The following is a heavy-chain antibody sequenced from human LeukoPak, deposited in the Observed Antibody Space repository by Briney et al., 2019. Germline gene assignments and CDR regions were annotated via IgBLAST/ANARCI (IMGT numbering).Heavy chain of an antibody. CDR2: ISGSGGST. Sequence: PGGSLRLSCAASGFTFSSYAMSWVRQAPGKGLEWVSAISGSGGSTYYADSVKGRFTISRDNSKNTLYLQMNSLRAEDTAVYYCAKDLDIVVVPAPGAFDIWGQGTMVTVSS. CDR1: GFTFSSYA. J-gene: IGHJ3*02. CDR3: AKDLDIVVVPAPGAFDI. V-gene: IGHV3-23*01. D-gene: IGHD2-2*03.